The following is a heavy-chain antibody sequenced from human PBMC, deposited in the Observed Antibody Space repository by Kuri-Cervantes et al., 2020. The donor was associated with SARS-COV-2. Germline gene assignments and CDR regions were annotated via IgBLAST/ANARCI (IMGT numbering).Heavy chain of an antibody. CDR2: IYYSGST. CDR3: AHLEGYYDSSGYYDY. V-gene: IGHV4-61*01. Sequence: GSLRLSCTVSGGSISSSSYYWSWIRQPPGKGLEWIGYIYYSGSTNYHPSLKSRVTISVDTSKNQFSLKLSSVTAADTAVYYCAHLEGYYDSSGYYDYWGQGTLVTVSS. CDR1: GGSISSSSYY. D-gene: IGHD3-22*01. J-gene: IGHJ4*02.